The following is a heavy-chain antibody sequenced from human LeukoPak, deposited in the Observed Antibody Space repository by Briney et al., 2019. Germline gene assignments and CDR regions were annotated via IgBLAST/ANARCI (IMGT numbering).Heavy chain of an antibody. Sequence: ASVKVSCKASGGTFSSYAISWVRQAPGQGLEWMGGIIPIFGTANYAQKFQGRDTITADESTGTAYMELSSLRSEDTAVYYCARSLTYDFWSGYYHFDYWGQGTLVTVSS. CDR3: ARSLTYDFWSGYYHFDY. V-gene: IGHV1-69*13. J-gene: IGHJ4*02. D-gene: IGHD3-3*01. CDR2: IIPIFGTA. CDR1: GGTFSSYA.